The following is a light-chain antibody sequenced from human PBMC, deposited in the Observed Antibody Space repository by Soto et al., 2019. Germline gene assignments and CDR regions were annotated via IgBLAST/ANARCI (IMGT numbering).Light chain of an antibody. Sequence: EIVLTQSPGTLSLSPGEGATLSCRASQSVSSNFLAWYQQRRGQAPRLLIYGASRRATGIPDRFTGGGSGTDFTLTISRLEPEDFAVYSCQQYGSSPYTFGQGTKLEIK. J-gene: IGKJ2*01. CDR3: QQYGSSPYT. CDR2: GAS. V-gene: IGKV3-20*01. CDR1: QSVSSNF.